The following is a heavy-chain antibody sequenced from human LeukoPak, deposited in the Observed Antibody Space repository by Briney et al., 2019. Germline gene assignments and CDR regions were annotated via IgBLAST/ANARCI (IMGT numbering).Heavy chain of an antibody. CDR1: GGSISSGGYY. D-gene: IGHD3-10*01. Sequence: SETLSLTCTVSGGSISSGGYYWSWIRQPPGKGLEWIGYIYYSGSTNYNPSLKSRVTISVDTSKNQFSLKLSSVTAADTAVYYCARASDYGSGGRMDVWGKGTTVTVSS. CDR3: ARASDYGSGGRMDV. CDR2: IYYSGST. V-gene: IGHV4-61*08. J-gene: IGHJ6*04.